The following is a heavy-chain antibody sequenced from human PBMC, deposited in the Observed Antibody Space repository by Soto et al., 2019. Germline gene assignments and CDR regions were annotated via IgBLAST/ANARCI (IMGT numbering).Heavy chain of an antibody. CDR2: IIPIFGTA. V-gene: IGHV1-69*06. CDR1: GGTFSSYA. Sequence: ASVKVSCKASGGTFSSYAISWVRQAPGQGLEWMGGIIPIFGTANYAQKFQGRVTITADKSTSTAYMELSSLRSEDTAVYYCERGGGGSYYGANWFDTWGQGTLVTVSS. D-gene: IGHD2-15*01. J-gene: IGHJ5*02. CDR3: ERGGGGSYYGANWFDT.